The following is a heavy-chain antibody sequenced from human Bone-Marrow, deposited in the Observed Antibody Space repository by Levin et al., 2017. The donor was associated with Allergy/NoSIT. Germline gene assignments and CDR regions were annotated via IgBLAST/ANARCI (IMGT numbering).Heavy chain of an antibody. CDR3: AKEQELGYCSGGSCAPFFDY. Sequence: SCAASGFTFTTYAMHWVRQAPGKGLEWVAVISYDGSNNYYADSVKGRFTISRDNSKNTLYLQMNSLRAGDTAVYYCAKEQELGYCSGGSCAPFFDYWGQGTLVTVSS. J-gene: IGHJ4*02. D-gene: IGHD2-15*01. CDR1: GFTFTTYA. V-gene: IGHV3-30*18. CDR2: ISYDGSNN.